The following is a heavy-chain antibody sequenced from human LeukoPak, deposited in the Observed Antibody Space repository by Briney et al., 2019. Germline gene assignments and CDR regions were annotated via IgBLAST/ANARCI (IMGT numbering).Heavy chain of an antibody. J-gene: IGHJ3*02. V-gene: IGHV1-24*01. CDR3: AHSWGSGSYLIGAFDI. D-gene: IGHD1-26*01. Sequence: ASVKVSCKVSGYTLTELSMHWVRQAPGKGLEWMGGFDPEDGETIYAQKFQGRVTMTEDTSTDTAYMELSSLSSEDTAVYYCAHSWGSGSYLIGAFDIWGQGTMVTVPS. CDR2: FDPEDGET. CDR1: GYTLTELS.